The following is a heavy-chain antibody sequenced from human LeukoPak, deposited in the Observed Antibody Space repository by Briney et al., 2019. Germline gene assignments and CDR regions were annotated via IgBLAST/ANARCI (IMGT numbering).Heavy chain of an antibody. J-gene: IGHJ4*02. V-gene: IGHV4-31*03. CDR1: GGSISSGGYY. CDR2: IYYSGST. CDR3: AREDDSSGYYSSLDY. D-gene: IGHD3-22*01. Sequence: SETLSLTCTVSGGSISSGGYYWSWIRQHPGKGLEWIGYIYYSGSTYYNPTLKSRVTISVDTSKNQFSLKLSSVTAADTAVYYCAREDDSSGYYSSLDYWGQGTLVTVSS.